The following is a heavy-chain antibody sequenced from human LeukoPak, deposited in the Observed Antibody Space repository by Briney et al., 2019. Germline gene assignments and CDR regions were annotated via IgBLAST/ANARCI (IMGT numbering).Heavy chain of an antibody. J-gene: IGHJ4*02. Sequence: SGTLSLTCAVYGGSVSGYYWSWIRQPPEKGLEWIGEISHRGRTHYTPSLQSRVTMSVDTSKNQFALNLNSVTAADTAVYYCARVPLRFLEPFDYWGQGILVTVSS. CDR1: GGSVSGYY. V-gene: IGHV4-34*01. CDR2: ISHRGRT. CDR3: ARVPLRFLEPFDY. D-gene: IGHD3-3*01.